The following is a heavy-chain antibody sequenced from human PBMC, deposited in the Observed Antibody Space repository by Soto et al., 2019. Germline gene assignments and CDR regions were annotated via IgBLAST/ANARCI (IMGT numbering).Heavy chain of an antibody. CDR3: GRAIRINIIGMVTAFDF. Sequence: TGGSLRLSCAASGFTFSSYAMHWVRQAPGKGLEWVAVISYDGSNKYYADSVKGRFTISRDNSKNTLYLQMNSLRAEDTAVYYCGRAIRINIIGMVTAFDFWGQGTLVTVSS. CDR1: GFTFSSYA. CDR2: ISYDGSNK. V-gene: IGHV3-30-3*01. J-gene: IGHJ4*02. D-gene: IGHD3-3*02.